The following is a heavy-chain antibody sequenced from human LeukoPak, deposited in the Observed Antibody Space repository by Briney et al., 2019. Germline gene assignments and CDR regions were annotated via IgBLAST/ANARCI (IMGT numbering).Heavy chain of an antibody. CDR2: INSDGSST. J-gene: IGHJ4*02. D-gene: IGHD1-26*01. CDR3: ARAAVGADGY. V-gene: IGHV3-74*01. Sequence: VLLGGSLRLSCAASGFTFSTYWMHWVRQAPGKGLVWVSLINSDGSSTNYADSVKGRFTISRDNAKNTLYLQMNSLRAEDTAVYYCARAAVGADGYWGQGTLVTVSS. CDR1: GFTFSTYW.